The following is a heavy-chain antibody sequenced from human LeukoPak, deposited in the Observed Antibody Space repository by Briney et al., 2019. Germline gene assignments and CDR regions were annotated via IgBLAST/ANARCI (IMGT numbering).Heavy chain of an antibody. J-gene: IGHJ5*02. CDR1: GGSISSGGYS. Sequence: SQTLSLTCAVSGGSISSGGYSWSWIRQPPGKGLEWIGYIYHSGSTYYNPSLKSRVTISVDTSKNQFSLKLSSVTAADTAVYYCASAYRRGYSGYSWGQGTLVTVSS. CDR3: ASAYRRGYSGYS. CDR2: IYHSGST. D-gene: IGHD5-12*01. V-gene: IGHV4-30-2*01.